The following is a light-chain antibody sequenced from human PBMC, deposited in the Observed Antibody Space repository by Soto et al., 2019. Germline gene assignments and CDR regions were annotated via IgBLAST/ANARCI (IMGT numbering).Light chain of an antibody. Sequence: QPVLTQSPSASASLGASVKLTCTLSSGHSSYAIAWHQQQPEKGPRYLMKLNSDGSHSKGDGIPDRFSGSSSGAERYLTISSLQSEDEADYYCQTWGTGIGVFGGGTTLNVL. CDR1: SGHSSYA. CDR3: QTWGTGIGV. J-gene: IGLJ3*02. V-gene: IGLV4-69*01. CDR2: LNSDGSH.